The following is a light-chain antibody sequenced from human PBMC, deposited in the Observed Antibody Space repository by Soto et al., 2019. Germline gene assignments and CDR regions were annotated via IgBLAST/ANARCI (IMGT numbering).Light chain of an antibody. V-gene: IGKV3-20*01. J-gene: IGKJ1*01. CDR3: QQYGSSPAT. CDR2: GAS. Sequence: EIVLTQSPGTLCLSPGERATLSCRASQSVSSSYLAWYQQKPGQAPRLLIYGASSRAIGIPDRFSGSGSGTDFTLTISRLEPEDFAVYYCQQYGSSPATFGQGTKVDIK. CDR1: QSVSSSY.